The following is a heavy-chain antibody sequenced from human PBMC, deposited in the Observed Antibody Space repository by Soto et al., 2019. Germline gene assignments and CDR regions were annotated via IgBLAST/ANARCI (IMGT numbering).Heavy chain of an antibody. D-gene: IGHD6-13*01. Sequence: SETLSLTCTVSGGSISSSSYYWGWIRQPPGKGLEWIGSIYYSGSTYYNPSLKSRVTISVDTSKNQFSLKLSSVTAADTAVYYCARLADSSSWYFYYYGMDVWGQGTKGTVAS. CDR3: ARLADSSSWYFYYYGMDV. J-gene: IGHJ6*01. CDR2: IYYSGST. CDR1: GGSISSSSYY. V-gene: IGHV4-39*01.